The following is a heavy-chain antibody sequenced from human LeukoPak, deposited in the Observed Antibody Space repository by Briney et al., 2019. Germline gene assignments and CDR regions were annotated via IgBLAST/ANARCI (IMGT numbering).Heavy chain of an antibody. V-gene: IGHV3-30-3*01. J-gene: IGHJ4*02. CDR3: PSPPLSC. CDR1: GFTFSSYA. CDR2: ISYDGSNK. Sequence: GRSLRLSCAASGFTFSSYAMHWVRQAPGKGLEWVAVISYDGSNKYYADSVKGRFTISRDNSKNTLYLQMNSLRAEDTAVYYCPSPPLSCWGQGTLVTVSS. D-gene: IGHD2-2*01.